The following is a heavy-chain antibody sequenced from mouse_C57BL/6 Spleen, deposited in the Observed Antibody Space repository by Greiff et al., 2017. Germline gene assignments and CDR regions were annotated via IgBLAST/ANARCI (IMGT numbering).Heavy chain of an antibody. CDR3: ARSYSNPWFAY. D-gene: IGHD2-5*01. V-gene: IGHV1-64*01. CDR2: IHPNSGST. CDR1: GSTFTSYW. J-gene: IGHJ3*01. Sequence: VQLQQPGAELVKPGASVKLSCKASGSTFTSYWMHWVKQRPGQGLEWIGMIHPNSGSTNYNEKFKSKATLTVDKSSSTAYMQLSSLTSEDSAVYYCARSYSNPWFAYWGQGTLVTVSA.